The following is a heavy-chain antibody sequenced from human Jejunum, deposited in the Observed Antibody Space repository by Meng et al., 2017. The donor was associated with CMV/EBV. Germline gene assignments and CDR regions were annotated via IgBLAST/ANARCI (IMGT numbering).Heavy chain of an antibody. Sequence: GFTFTGSVVHWVRQTRGQRLGWVGWIMASSGNTNCAQKFQGRVTLARDMSTNTAYMDLSSLKSENTAVYYCATDDVQCDRAYDGYWGQGTRVTVSS. J-gene: IGHJ4*02. D-gene: IGHD3-10*02. CDR2: IMASSGNT. CDR3: ATDDVQCDRAYDGY. CDR1: GFTFTGSV. V-gene: IGHV1-58*01.